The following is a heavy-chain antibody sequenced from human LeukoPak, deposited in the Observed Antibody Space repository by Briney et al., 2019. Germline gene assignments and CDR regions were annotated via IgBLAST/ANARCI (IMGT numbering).Heavy chain of an antibody. CDR3: ARGYPIFDY. V-gene: IGHV1-2*02. J-gene: IGHJ4*02. CDR1: GYTFTGYY. CDR2: INPKSGGT. D-gene: IGHD1-14*01. Sequence: ASVKVSCKASGYTFTGYYMYWVRQAPGQGLEWMGWINPKSGGTNYAQKFQGRVTMTSDTSISTAYMELSRLRSDDTAVYYCARGYPIFDYWGQGTLVTVSS.